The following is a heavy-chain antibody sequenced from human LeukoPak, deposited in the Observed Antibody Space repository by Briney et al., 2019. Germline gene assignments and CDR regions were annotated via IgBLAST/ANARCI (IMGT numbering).Heavy chain of an antibody. D-gene: IGHD3-22*01. V-gene: IGHV3-53*01. J-gene: IGHJ4*02. CDR1: GFTVDSNY. CDR3: ARGDDSGYYDYFDY. Sequence: GGSLRLSCAASGFTVDSNYLSWVRQAPGKGLEWVSTIYTGGNTYYAASVKGRFTISRDFSKNAVFLHMNSLRAEDTAMYYCARGDDSGYYDYFDYWGQGALVTVSS. CDR2: IYTGGNT.